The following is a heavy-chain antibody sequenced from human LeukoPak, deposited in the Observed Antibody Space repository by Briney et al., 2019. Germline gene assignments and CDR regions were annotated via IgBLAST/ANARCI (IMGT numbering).Heavy chain of an antibody. CDR1: GGSISSGGYS. CDR2: IYHSGST. J-gene: IGHJ4*02. D-gene: IGHD2-2*01. V-gene: IGHV4-30-2*01. Sequence: PSETLTLTCAVAGGSISSGGYSWSWIRQPPGKGLEWIGYIYHSGSTYYNPSLKSRVTKSVDRSKNQFSLKLSSVTAADTAVYYCARGLSSSTSNFDYWGQGTLVTVSS. CDR3: ARGLSSSTSNFDY.